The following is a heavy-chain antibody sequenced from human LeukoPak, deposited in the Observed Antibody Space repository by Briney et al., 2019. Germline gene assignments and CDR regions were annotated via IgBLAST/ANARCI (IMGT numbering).Heavy chain of an antibody. CDR2: IYTSGST. J-gene: IGHJ4*02. D-gene: IGHD3-10*01. CDR1: GGSISSGNYY. V-gene: IGHV4-61*02. CDR3: ATEGGRRGFMVRGTKYYFDY. Sequence: PSETLSLTCTVSGGSISSGNYYWNWIRQPAGKGLEWIGRIYTSGSTSYNPSLKSRVTISLDTSKNQFSLKLSSVTAADTAIYYCATEGGRRGFMVRGTKYYFDYWGQGTLVTVSS.